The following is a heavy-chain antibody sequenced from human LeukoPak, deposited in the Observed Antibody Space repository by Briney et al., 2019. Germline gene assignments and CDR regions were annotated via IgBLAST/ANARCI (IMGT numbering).Heavy chain of an antibody. CDR2: ISAYNGNT. CDR1: GYTFTSYY. J-gene: IGHJ5*02. V-gene: IGHV1-18*04. CDR3: ARDHSSQWFDP. Sequence: ASVKVSCKASGYTFTSYYMHWVRQAPGQGLEWMGWISAYNGNTNYAQKLQGRVTMTTDTSTSTAYMELRSLRSDDTAVYYCARDHSSQWFDPWGQGTLVTVSS. D-gene: IGHD6-13*01.